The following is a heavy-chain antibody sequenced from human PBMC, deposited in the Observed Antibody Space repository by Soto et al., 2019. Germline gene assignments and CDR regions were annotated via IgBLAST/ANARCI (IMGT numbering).Heavy chain of an antibody. V-gene: IGHV4-30-4*01. CDR3: AREVATIIGTTVVTQYYFDY. CDR1: GGSISSGDYY. Sequence: KTSETLSLTCTVSGGSISSGDYYWSWIRQPPGKGLEWIGYIYYSGSTYYNPSLKRQVTISVDTSKNQFSLKLSSVTAADTAVYYCAREVATIIGTTVVTQYYFDYWGQGTLVTVPQ. J-gene: IGHJ4*02. CDR2: IYYSGST. D-gene: IGHD5-12*01.